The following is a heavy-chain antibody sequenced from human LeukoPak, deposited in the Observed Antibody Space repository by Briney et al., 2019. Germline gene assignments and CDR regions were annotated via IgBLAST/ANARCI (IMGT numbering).Heavy chain of an antibody. Sequence: SDTLSLTCTVSGDSITNYFWSWIRQPPGKGLEWIGYIYYTGNTNYKPSLKSRVTISVDTSTNQFSLRLRSVTAADTAVYYCARGRVAYSAYYFDYWGRGTLVTVSS. CDR1: GDSITNYF. V-gene: IGHV4-59*07. CDR3: ARGRVAYSAYYFDY. CDR2: IYYTGNT. J-gene: IGHJ4*02. D-gene: IGHD2-15*01.